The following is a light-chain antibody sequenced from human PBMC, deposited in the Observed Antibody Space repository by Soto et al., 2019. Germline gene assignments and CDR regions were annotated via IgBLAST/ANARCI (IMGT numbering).Light chain of an antibody. CDR2: WAS. J-gene: IGKJ1*01. Sequence: DIVMTQSPDSLAVSLGERATINCKSSQSVLYSSDNRNYLAWYQQKPGQPPKLLISWASTRESGVPDRFSGSGSGTDFTLTISSLQAEDGALYYCQQCYSTPRTFGQGTKVEIK. V-gene: IGKV4-1*01. CDR1: QSVLYSSDNRNY. CDR3: QQCYSTPRT.